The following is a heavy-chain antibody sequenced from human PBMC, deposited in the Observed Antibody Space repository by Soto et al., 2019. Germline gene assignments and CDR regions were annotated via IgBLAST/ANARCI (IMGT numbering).Heavy chain of an antibody. Sequence: ETLSLTCTVSGGSISSSSYYWGWIRQPPGKGLEWIGSIYYSGSTYYNPSLKSRVTISVDTSKNQFSLKLSSVTAADTAVYYCADLYSSSRGVGYWGQGTLVTVSS. V-gene: IGHV4-39*01. D-gene: IGHD6-6*01. CDR2: IYYSGST. CDR1: GGSISSSSYY. CDR3: ADLYSSSRGVGY. J-gene: IGHJ4*02.